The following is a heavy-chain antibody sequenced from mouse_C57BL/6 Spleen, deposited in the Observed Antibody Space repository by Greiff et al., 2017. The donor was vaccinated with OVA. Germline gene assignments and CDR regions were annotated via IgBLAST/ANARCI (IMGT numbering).Heavy chain of an antibody. V-gene: IGHV7-4*01. CDR2: IRNKANGYTT. CDR3: VRDGDYDGYYAMDY. D-gene: IGHD2-4*01. Sequence: EVQVVESGGGLVQPGASLRLSCAASGFTFTDYYMSWVRQPPGKAPEWLALIRNKANGYTTEYTASVKGRFTISRDNSQNILYLQMNTLRAEDSATYYCVRDGDYDGYYAMDYWGQGTSVTVSS. CDR1: GFTFTDYY. J-gene: IGHJ4*01.